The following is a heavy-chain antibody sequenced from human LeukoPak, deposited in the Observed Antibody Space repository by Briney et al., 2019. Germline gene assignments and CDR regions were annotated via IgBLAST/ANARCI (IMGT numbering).Heavy chain of an antibody. V-gene: IGHV4-34*01. CDR2: INHSGST. CDR3: ARGCSTFGESAYYYYYMDV. J-gene: IGHJ6*03. D-gene: IGHD3-10*01. Sequence: SETLSLTCAVYGGSFSGYYWSWIRQPPGKGLEWIGEINHSGSTNYNPSLKSRVTISVDTSKNQFSLKLSSVTAADTAVYYCARGCSTFGESAYYYYYMDVWGKGTTVTVSS. CDR1: GGSFSGYY.